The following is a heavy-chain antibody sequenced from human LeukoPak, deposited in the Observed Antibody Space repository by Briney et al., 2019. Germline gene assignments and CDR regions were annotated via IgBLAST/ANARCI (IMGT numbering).Heavy chain of an antibody. CDR3: DSEDELERTLGDY. CDR1: GGTFSSYT. J-gene: IGHJ4*02. CDR2: IIPILGIA. Sequence: SVKVSCKASGGTFSSYTISWVRQAPGQGLEWMGRIIPILGIANYAQKFQGRVTITADKSTSTAYMELSSLRSEDTAVYYCDSEDELERTLGDYWGQGTLVTVSS. V-gene: IGHV1-69*02. D-gene: IGHD1-1*01.